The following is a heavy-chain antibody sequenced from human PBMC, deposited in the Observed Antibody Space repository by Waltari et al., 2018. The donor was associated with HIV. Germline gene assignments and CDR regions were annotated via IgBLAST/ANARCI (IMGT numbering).Heavy chain of an antibody. CDR3: ARDVTRDYFGVYHSLFDV. D-gene: IGHD4-17*01. V-gene: IGHV3-74*03. J-gene: IGHJ6*02. Sequence: VQLVESGGTQVRPGGSLRLSCVGSGFIFGNHCLHWVRQVHGKGLQWIARIDRDGRVFTNEGLVKGRFSISRDNTKNTMFLQLSKLTVDDSAVYYCARDVTRDYFGVYHSLFDVWGQGTTVTVSS. CDR1: GFIFGNHC. CDR2: IDRDGRVF.